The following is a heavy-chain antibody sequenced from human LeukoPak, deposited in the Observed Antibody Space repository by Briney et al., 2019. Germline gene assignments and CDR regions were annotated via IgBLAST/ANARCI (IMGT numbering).Heavy chain of an antibody. CDR2: TRGSGGTT. J-gene: IGHJ4*02. Sequence: RTGGSLRLSCSASGFAFSGYAMHWVRQAPGKGLEWVSATRGSGGTTYYTDSVKGRFTISGDNSQNTLYLQMNNLRAEDTAVYYCATHTGYSSGWHYYFDYWGQGTLVTVSS. V-gene: IGHV3-23*01. D-gene: IGHD6-19*01. CDR1: GFAFSGYA. CDR3: ATHTGYSSGWHYYFDY.